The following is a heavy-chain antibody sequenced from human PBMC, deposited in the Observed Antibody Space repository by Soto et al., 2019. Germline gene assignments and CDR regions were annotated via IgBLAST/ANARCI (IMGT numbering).Heavy chain of an antibody. J-gene: IGHJ3*02. D-gene: IGHD4-17*01. CDR2: IYTSGST. V-gene: IGHV4-4*07. Sequence: PSETLSLTCPVSGGSISSYYWSWIRQPAGKGLEWIGRIYTSGSTNYNPSLKSRVTMSVDTSKNQFSLKLSSVTAADTAVYYCAGVYGDYVRKDAFDIWGQGTMVTVSS. CDR1: GGSISSYY. CDR3: AGVYGDYVRKDAFDI.